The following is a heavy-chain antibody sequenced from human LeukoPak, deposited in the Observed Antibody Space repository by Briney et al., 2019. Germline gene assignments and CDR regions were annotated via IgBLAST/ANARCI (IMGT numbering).Heavy chain of an antibody. V-gene: IGHV3-23*01. D-gene: IGHD5-18*01. CDR3: ARDAGYGYDRFDY. Sequence: GGSLRLSCAASGFTFSSYGMTWVRQAPGKGLEWVSHISGSGDSTYYADSVKGRFTISRDNSKNTLYLQMNSLRAEDTAVYYCARDAGYGYDRFDYWGQGTQVTVSS. CDR1: GFTFSSYG. CDR2: ISGSGDST. J-gene: IGHJ4*02.